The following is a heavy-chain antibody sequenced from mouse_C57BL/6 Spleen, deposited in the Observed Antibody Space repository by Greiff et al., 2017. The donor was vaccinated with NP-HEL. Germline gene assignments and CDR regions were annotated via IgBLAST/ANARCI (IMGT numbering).Heavy chain of an antibody. V-gene: IGHV3-1*01. CDR2: ISYSGST. J-gene: IGHJ1*03. Sequence: DVKLQESGPGMVKPSQSLSLTCTVTGYSITSGYDWHWIRHFPGNKLEWMGYISYSGSTNYNPSLKSRISITHDTSKNHFFLKLNSVTTEDTATYYCARVRIYYGNYFDVWGTGTTVTVSS. CDR1: GYSITSGYD. D-gene: IGHD2-1*01. CDR3: ARVRIYYGNYFDV.